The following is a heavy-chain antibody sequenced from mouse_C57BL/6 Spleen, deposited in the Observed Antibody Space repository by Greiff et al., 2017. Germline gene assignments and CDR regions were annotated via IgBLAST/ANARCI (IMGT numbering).Heavy chain of an antibody. CDR3: ATCYYSNPYWYFDV. V-gene: IGHV1-9*01. CDR1: GYTFTGYW. J-gene: IGHJ1*03. D-gene: IGHD2-5*01. CDR2: ILPGSGST. Sequence: QVQLKQSGAELMKPGASVKLSCKATGYTFTGYWIEWVKQRPGHGLEWIGGILPGSGSTNYNEKFKGKATFTADTSSNTAYMQLSSLTTEDSANYYCATCYYSNPYWYFDVWGTGTTVTVSS.